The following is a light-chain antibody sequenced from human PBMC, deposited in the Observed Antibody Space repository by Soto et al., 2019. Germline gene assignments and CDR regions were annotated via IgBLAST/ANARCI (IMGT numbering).Light chain of an antibody. Sequence: QSALTQPPSASGSPGQSVTILCTGTSSDVGSYNYVSWYQCHPGKAPKLIIYDVSKRSSGVPDRFSGSKSGNTASLTVSGLQTEDEADYYCGSYAGDNNFVVFGGGTKVTVL. J-gene: IGLJ2*01. V-gene: IGLV2-8*01. CDR2: DVS. CDR1: SSDVGSYNY. CDR3: GSYAGDNNFVV.